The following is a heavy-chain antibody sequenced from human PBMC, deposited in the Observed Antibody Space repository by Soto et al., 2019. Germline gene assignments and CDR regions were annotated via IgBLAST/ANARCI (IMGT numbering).Heavy chain of an antibody. D-gene: IGHD3-22*01. Sequence: ASVKVSCKASGGTFSSYAISWVRQAPGQGLEWMGGIIPIFGTANYAQKFQGRVTITADKSTSTAYMELSSLRSEDTAVYYCARWYYYDSSGYYYYFDYWGQGTLVTVSS. CDR2: IIPIFGTA. J-gene: IGHJ4*02. V-gene: IGHV1-69*06. CDR1: GGTFSSYA. CDR3: ARWYYYDSSGYYYYFDY.